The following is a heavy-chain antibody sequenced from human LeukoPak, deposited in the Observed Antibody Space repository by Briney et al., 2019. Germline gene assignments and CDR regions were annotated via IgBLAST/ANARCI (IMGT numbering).Heavy chain of an antibody. CDR2: INPSGGST. CDR3: ARQGGTVVTSDAGNWFDP. CDR1: GYTFTSYY. J-gene: IGHJ5*02. V-gene: IGHV1-46*01. Sequence: ASVKVSCKASGYTFTSYYMHWVRQAPGQGLEWMGIINPSGGSTSCAQKFQGRVTMTRDTSTSTVYMELSSLRSEDTAVYYCARQGGTVVTSDAGNWFDPWGQGTLVTVSS. D-gene: IGHD4-23*01.